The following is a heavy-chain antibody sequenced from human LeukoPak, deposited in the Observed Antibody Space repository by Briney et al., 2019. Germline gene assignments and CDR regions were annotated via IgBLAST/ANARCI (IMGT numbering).Heavy chain of an antibody. V-gene: IGHV1-69*05. J-gene: IGHJ4*02. CDR1: GGTFSSYA. Sequence: ASVKVSCKASGGTFSSYAISWVRQAPGQGLEWMGRIIPIFGTANYAQKFQGRVTITTDESTSTAHMEQSSLRSEDTAVYYCAREMSGDTDYWGQGTLVTISS. CDR2: IIPIFGTA. D-gene: IGHD2-21*01. CDR3: AREMSGDTDY.